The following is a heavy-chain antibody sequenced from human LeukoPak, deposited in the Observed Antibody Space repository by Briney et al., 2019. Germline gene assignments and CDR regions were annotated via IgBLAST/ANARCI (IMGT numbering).Heavy chain of an antibody. CDR3: ARASGSFRHMGY. D-gene: IGHD1-26*01. V-gene: IGHV3-11*01. CDR1: GFTFSDYY. Sequence: GGSLRLSCAASGFTFSDYYMSWIRQAPGKGPEWVSYISDSGSPTDYADSVKGRFTISRDNAKKSLYLQMNSPRAEDTAVYYCARASGSFRHMGYWGQGTLVTVSS. CDR2: ISDSGSPT. J-gene: IGHJ4*02.